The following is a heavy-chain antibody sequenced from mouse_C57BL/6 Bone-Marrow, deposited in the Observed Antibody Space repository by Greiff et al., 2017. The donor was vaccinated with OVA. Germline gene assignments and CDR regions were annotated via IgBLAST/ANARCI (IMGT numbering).Heavy chain of an antibody. Sequence: VQLQQSGPELVKPGASVKISCKASGYTFTDYYINWVKQRPGQGLEWIGWIFPGSGSTYYNEKFKGKATLTVDKSSSTAYMLLSSLTSEDSAVYFCAITTVVATDYAMDYWGQGTSVTVSS. D-gene: IGHD1-1*01. CDR2: IFPGSGST. CDR3: AITTVVATDYAMDY. J-gene: IGHJ4*01. V-gene: IGHV1-75*01. CDR1: GYTFTDYY.